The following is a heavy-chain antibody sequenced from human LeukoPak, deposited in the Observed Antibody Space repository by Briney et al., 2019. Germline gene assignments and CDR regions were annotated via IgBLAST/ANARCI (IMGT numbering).Heavy chain of an antibody. D-gene: IGHD3-16*01. CDR1: GYRFDIYW. CDR3: ARRRLAQESIRPGIDAFDV. CDR2: IYPGDSDT. V-gene: IGHV5-51*01. J-gene: IGHJ3*01. Sequence: TGESLKISCHGSGYRFDIYWIAWVRQMPGKGLEFIGFIYPGDSDTRYSPSFQGQVTMAADKSISTAYLHLKASDTAIYYCARRRLAQESIRPGIDAFDVWGQGTVVTVSA.